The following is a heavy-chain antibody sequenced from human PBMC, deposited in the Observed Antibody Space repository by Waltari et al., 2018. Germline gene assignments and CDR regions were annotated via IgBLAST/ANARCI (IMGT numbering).Heavy chain of an antibody. J-gene: IGHJ4*02. Sequence: QLQFEQAGPRLGKPSVTLSLHCGASGDPLRANYWLRWVRQPPGRGLEWIGQVHRSGRTNYHPSFASRVIMSIDTSSGQFSLKVTSVTAADTAIYYCARDRGSGLYLDTWGQGILVTVSP. D-gene: IGHD2-15*01. CDR3: ARDRGSGLYLDT. CDR2: VHRSGRT. V-gene: IGHV4-4*02. CDR1: GDPLRANYW.